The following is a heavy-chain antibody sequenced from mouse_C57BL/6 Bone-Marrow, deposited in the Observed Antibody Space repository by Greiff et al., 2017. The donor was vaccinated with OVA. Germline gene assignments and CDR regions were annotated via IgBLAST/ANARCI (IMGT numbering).Heavy chain of an antibody. D-gene: IGHD2-12*01. V-gene: IGHV3-6*01. J-gene: IGHJ4*01. Sequence: EVKLQESGPGLVKPSQSLSLTCSVTGYSITSGYYWNWIRQFPGNKLEWMGYISYDGSNNYNPSLKNRISITRDTSKNQFFLKLNSVTTEDTATYYCARERRYRAMDYWGQGTSVTVSS. CDR1: GYSITSGYY. CDR3: ARERRYRAMDY. CDR2: ISYDGSN.